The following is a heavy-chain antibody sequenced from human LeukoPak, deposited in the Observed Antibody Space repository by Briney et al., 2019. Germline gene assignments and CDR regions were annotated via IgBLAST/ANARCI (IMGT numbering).Heavy chain of an antibody. J-gene: IGHJ4*02. V-gene: IGHV5-51*01. CDR3: ARQAHSSSWRGVDY. D-gene: IGHD6-13*01. CDR1: GYTFTNYW. Sequence: GESLKISCKGSGYTFTNYWIGWVRQMPGKGLEWMGIIYPGDSETRYSPSFQGQVTISADKSISTAYLQWSSLKASDTAMYYCARQAHSSSWRGVDYWGQGTLVTVSS. CDR2: IYPGDSET.